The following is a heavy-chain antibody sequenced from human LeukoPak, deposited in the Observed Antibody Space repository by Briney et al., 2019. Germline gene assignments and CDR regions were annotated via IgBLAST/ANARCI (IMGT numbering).Heavy chain of an antibody. CDR2: ISSSSSYI. V-gene: IGHV3-21*01. J-gene: IGHJ4*02. D-gene: IGHD6-19*01. Sequence: PGGSLRLSCAASGFTFSSYSMNWVRQAPGKGLEWVSSISSSSSYIYYADSVKGRFTIPRDNAKNSLYLQMNSLRAEDTAVYYCARVGVGYSSGGTFDYWGQGTLVTVSS. CDR3: ARVGVGYSSGGTFDY. CDR1: GFTFSSYS.